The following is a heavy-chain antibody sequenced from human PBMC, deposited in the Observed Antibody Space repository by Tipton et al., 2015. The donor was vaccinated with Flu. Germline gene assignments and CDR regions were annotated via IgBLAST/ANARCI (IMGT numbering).Heavy chain of an antibody. CDR3: AKSPGYGDVFDS. V-gene: IGHV3-23*01. D-gene: IGHD3-16*01. CDR2: ISSGGDTV. CDR1: GFAFYSYA. Sequence: LSLTRAASGFAFYSYAMSWVRQAPGRGLEWVSLISSGGDTVYYADAVKGRFTISRDSSKNTLYLQMNSLRAEDTALYFCAKSPGYGDVFDSWGQGTLVTVSS. J-gene: IGHJ4*02.